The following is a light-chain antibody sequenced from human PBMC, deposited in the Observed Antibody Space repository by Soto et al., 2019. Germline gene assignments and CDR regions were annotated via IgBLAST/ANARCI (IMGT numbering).Light chain of an antibody. Sequence: QSVPTQPPSASGTPGQRVTITCYGDNSNIASNSVNWYQQLPGTAPKLLIYSDNRRPSGVPDRFSASKSGASAFLTISGLQSDDEADYYCCSYAGSSTVVFGGGTKLTVL. CDR2: SDN. J-gene: IGLJ3*02. CDR1: NSNIASNS. V-gene: IGLV1-44*01. CDR3: CSYAGSSTVV.